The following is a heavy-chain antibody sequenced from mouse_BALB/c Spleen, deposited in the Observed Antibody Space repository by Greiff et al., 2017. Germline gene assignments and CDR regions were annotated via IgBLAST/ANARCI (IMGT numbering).Heavy chain of an antibody. CDR3: ARNYYYGSGAMDY. CDR1: GFSLTSYG. J-gene: IGHJ4*01. D-gene: IGHD1-1*01. V-gene: IGHV2-2*02. CDR2: IWSGGST. Sequence: QVHVKQSGPGLVQPSQSLSITCTVSGFSLTSYGVHWVRQSPGKGLEWLGVIWSGGSTDYNAAFISRLSISKDNSKSQVFFKMNSLQANDTAIYYCARNYYYGSGAMDYWGQGTSVTVSS.